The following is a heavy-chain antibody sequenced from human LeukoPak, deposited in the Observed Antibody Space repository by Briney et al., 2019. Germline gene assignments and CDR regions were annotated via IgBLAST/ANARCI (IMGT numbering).Heavy chain of an antibody. D-gene: IGHD4-23*01. J-gene: IGHJ4*02. V-gene: IGHV3-21*01. CDR3: ARDPGYGGTPYYFDY. CDR1: GFTFSSYS. CDR2: ISSTSTYI. Sequence: GGSLRLSCAASGFTFSSYSLNWVRQAPGRGLEWVSSISSTSTYIYYADSVKGRFTISRDNAKNSLYLQMDSLRAEDTVVYYCARDPGYGGTPYYFDYWGQGTLVTVSS.